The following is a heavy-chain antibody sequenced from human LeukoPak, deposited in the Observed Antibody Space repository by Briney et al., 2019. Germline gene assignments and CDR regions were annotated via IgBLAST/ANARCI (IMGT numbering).Heavy chain of an antibody. CDR1: GDSISSSSYY. V-gene: IGHV4-39*01. CDR2: IYYSGST. J-gene: IGHJ2*01. Sequence: PSETLSLTCTVSGDSISSSSYYWDWIRQPPGKGLEWIGSIYYSGSTYYNPSLKSRVTISVDTSKNQFSLKLSSVTAADTAVYYCARLAYWYFDLWGRGTLVTVSS. CDR3: ARLAYWYFDL. D-gene: IGHD3-3*02.